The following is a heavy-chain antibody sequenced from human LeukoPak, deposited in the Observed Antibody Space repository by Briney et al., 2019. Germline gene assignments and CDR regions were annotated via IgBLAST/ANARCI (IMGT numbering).Heavy chain of an antibody. CDR1: GYTLTELS. V-gene: IGHV1-24*01. J-gene: IGHJ4*02. D-gene: IGHD3-10*01. CDR2: FDPEDGET. Sequence: ASVKVSCKVSGYTLTELSMHWVRQAPGKGLEWMGGFDPEDGETIYAQKFQGRVTMTEDTSTDTAYMELSSLRSEDTAVCYCATKYYYGSGSYRGEADYWGQGTLVTVSS. CDR3: ATKYYYGSGSYRGEADY.